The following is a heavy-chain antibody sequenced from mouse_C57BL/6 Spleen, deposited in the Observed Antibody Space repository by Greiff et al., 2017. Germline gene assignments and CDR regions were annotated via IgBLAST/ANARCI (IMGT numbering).Heavy chain of an antibody. CDR2: ISSGGDYI. Sequence: SLEWVAYISSGGDYIYYADTVKGRFTISRDNARNTLYLQMSSLKSEDTAMYYCTRDPTGTGYRYFDVWGTGTTVTVSS. CDR3: TRDPTGTGYRYFDV. D-gene: IGHD4-1*02. V-gene: IGHV5-9-1*02. J-gene: IGHJ1*03.